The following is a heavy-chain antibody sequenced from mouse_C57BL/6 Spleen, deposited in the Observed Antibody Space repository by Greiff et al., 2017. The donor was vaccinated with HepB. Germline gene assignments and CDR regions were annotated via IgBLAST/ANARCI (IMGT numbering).Heavy chain of an antibody. J-gene: IGHJ4*01. Sequence: EVKLVESGGGLVKPGGSLKLSCAASGFTFSDYGMHWVRQAPEKGLEWVAYISSGSSNIYYADTVKGRFTISRDNAKNTLFLQMTSLRSEDTAMYYCARHWGYAMDYWGQGTSVTVSS. V-gene: IGHV5-17*01. CDR3: ARHWGYAMDY. D-gene: IGHD4-1*01. CDR1: GFTFSDYG. CDR2: ISSGSSNI.